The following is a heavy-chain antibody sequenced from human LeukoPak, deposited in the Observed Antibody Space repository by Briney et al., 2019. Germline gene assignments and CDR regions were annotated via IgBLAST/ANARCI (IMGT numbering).Heavy chain of an antibody. Sequence: ASVTVSFTASGYTFTGYYMHWVRQAPGQGLEWMGWINPNSGGTNYAQKFQGRVTMTRDTSISTAYMELSRLRSDDTAVYYCARDIVVVPAAIGWFDPWGQGTLVTVSS. CDR1: GYTFTGYY. CDR3: ARDIVVVPAAIGWFDP. J-gene: IGHJ5*02. V-gene: IGHV1-2*02. D-gene: IGHD2-2*02. CDR2: INPNSGGT.